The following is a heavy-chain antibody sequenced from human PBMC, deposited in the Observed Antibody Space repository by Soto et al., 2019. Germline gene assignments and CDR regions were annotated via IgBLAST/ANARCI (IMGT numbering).Heavy chain of an antibody. J-gene: IGHJ4*02. CDR2: IRSEANSYAT. CDR1: GFTFSASA. Sequence: GGSLRLSCAASGFTFSASAMHWVRQASGKGLEWVGRIRSEANSYATEYAASVKGRFTISRDDSKNTAYLQMNSLKTEDTAVYYCTRYRSSAGEIFDYWGQGALVTVSS. D-gene: IGHD6-6*01. V-gene: IGHV3-73*01. CDR3: TRYRSSAGEIFDY.